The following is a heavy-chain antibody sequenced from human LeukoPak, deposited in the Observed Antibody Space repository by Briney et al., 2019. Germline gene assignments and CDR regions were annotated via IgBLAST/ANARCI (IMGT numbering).Heavy chain of an antibody. CDR1: GFTFTTCG. CDR2: IGGSGTRT. Sequence: GGTLRLSCSASGFTFTTCGMNWVRQAPGKGLEWVSGIGGSGTRTYYADSVKGRFTISRDNSKNTLYLQMNSLRDEDTAVYYCAKDSHWILFDDWGQGTLVTVSS. J-gene: IGHJ4*02. CDR3: AKDSHWILFDD. V-gene: IGHV3-23*01. D-gene: IGHD2-2*03.